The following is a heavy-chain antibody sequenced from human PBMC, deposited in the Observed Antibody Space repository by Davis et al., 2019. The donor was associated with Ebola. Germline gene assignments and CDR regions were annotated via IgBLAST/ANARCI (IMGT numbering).Heavy chain of an antibody. CDR3: ARGGILTGYYHFDY. CDR1: GFTVSSNY. CDR2: IYSSGST. V-gene: IGHV3-53*01. D-gene: IGHD3-9*01. Sequence: GGSLRLSCAASGFTVSSNYMSWVRQAPGKGLEWVSVIYSSGSTYYADSVKGRFTISRDNSKNTLYLQMNSLRAEDTAVYYCARGGILTGYYHFDYWGQGTLVTVSS. J-gene: IGHJ4*02.